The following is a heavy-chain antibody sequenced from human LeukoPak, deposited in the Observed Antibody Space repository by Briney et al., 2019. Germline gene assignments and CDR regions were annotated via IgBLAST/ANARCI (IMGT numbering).Heavy chain of an antibody. CDR1: GGTFSSNA. CDR3: ARDGGNDYGDYERGRIDY. J-gene: IGHJ4*02. D-gene: IGHD4-17*01. Sequence: ASVKVSCKASGGTFSSNAISWVRQDPGQGLEWMGRIVPILGIANYAQKFQGRVTITADKSTSTAYMELSSLRSEDTAVYYCARDGGNDYGDYERGRIDYWGQGTLVTVSS. V-gene: IGHV1-69*04. CDR2: IVPILGIA.